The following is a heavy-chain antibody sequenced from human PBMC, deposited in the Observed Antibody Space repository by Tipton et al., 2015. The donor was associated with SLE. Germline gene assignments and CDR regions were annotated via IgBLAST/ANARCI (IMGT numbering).Heavy chain of an antibody. J-gene: IGHJ4*02. CDR3: ARGAYNYACDC. V-gene: IGHV3-74*01. CDR1: GFTFRRYW. D-gene: IGHD5-18*01. CDR2: INSDGSST. Sequence: SLRLSCAASGFTFRRYWMHWVRQAPGKGLVWVSRINSDGSSTTYADSVKGRFTISRDNAKNTLYLQMNSLRAEDTAVYYCARGAYNYACDCWGQGTLVTVSS.